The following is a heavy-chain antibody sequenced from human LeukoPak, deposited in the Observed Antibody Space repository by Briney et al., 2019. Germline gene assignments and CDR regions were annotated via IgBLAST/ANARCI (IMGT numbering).Heavy chain of an antibody. D-gene: IGHD5-24*01. CDR2: IYHDGST. CDR1: GGSISGYY. CDR3: TRAPYGYKFEY. V-gene: IGHV4-59*01. Sequence: SETLSLTCTVSGGSISGYYWTWIRRPPGKGLEWIGYIYHDGSTYYNPSLRSRVTISVDRSKNQFSLKLSAVTAADTAVYYCTRAPYGYKFEYWGQGSLGTVSS. J-gene: IGHJ4*02.